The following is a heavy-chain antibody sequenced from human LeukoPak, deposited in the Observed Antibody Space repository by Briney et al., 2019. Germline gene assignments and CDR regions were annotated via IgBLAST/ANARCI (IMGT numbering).Heavy chain of an antibody. J-gene: IGHJ4*02. CDR3: ATTSPYCSSTSCYLVH. Sequence: GSLRLSCAASGFTFSSYSMNWVRQAPGKGLEWVSSISSSSSYIYYADSVKGRFTISRDNAKNSLCLQMNSLRAEDTAVYYCATTSPYCSSTSCYLVHWGQGTLVTVSS. CDR1: GFTFSSYS. CDR2: ISSSSSYI. V-gene: IGHV3-21*01. D-gene: IGHD2-2*01.